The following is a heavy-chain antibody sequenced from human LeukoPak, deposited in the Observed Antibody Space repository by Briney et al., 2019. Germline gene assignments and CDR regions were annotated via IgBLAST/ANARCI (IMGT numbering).Heavy chain of an antibody. CDR2: ISWNSNNI. J-gene: IGHJ6*02. CDR1: GFSFDDYA. Sequence: GRSLRLSCAASGFSFDDYAMFWVRQAPGKGLEWVSGISWNSNNIGYAASVKGRFTISRDNAKNSLYLQMNSLRADDTALYYCASGNRDSSGFYFYYGIDVWGQGTTVTLSS. V-gene: IGHV3-9*01. D-gene: IGHD6-19*01. CDR3: ASGNRDSSGFYFYYGIDV.